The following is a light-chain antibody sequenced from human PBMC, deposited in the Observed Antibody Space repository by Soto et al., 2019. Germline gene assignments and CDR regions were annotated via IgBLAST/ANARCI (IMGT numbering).Light chain of an antibody. Sequence: EIVLTQSPGTLSLSPGERATLSCRASQSLSSTYFAWYQQKPGQAPRLLIYGASSRATGIPDRFSGRGSGTDFTLTISRLEPEDFAVYYCQQYGSSRWTFGQGTKVEIK. J-gene: IGKJ1*01. V-gene: IGKV3-20*01. CDR3: QQYGSSRWT. CDR2: GAS. CDR1: QSLSSTY.